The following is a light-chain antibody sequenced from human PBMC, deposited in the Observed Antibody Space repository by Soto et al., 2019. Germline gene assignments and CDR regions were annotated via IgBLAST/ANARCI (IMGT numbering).Light chain of an antibody. V-gene: IGLV1-40*01. Sequence: QSALTQPRSVSGSPGQSVTISCTGTSSNVGGYNYVHWYQQRPGTAPKLLIFGSINRPSGVPDRFSGSKSGTSASLAITGLQAEDEGDYYCQSYDSTLSARYVFGTGTKVT. CDR2: GSI. CDR3: QSYDSTLSARYV. J-gene: IGLJ1*01. CDR1: SSNVGGYNY.